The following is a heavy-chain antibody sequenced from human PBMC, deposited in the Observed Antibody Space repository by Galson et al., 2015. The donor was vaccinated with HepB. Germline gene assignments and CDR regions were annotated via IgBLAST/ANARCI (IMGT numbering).Heavy chain of an antibody. CDR2: IGSSGSAI. D-gene: IGHD1-1*01. V-gene: IGHV3-11*01. J-gene: IGHJ4*02. CDR3: ARGDWNDNSGY. Sequence: SLRLSCAASGFIFSDYYMSWIRQSPGKGLEWVSHIGSSGSAIYYADSVKGRFTISRDNAKNSLYLQMNSLRAEDTAVYYCARGDWNDNSGYWGQGTLVTVSS. CDR1: GFIFSDYY.